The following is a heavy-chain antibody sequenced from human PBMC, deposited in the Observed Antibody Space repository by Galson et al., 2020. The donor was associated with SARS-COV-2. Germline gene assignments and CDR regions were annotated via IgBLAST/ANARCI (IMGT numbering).Heavy chain of an antibody. CDR2: TYAGGTT. V-gene: IGHV4-38-2*01. J-gene: IGHJ4*02. D-gene: IGHD1-7*01. CDR3: ARMWSGTPPPDY. CDR1: GFSLTSGYY. Sequence: SETLSLTCAVSGFSLTSGYYWGWVRQPPGKGLEWIVSTYAGGTTDYNPSLRSRVTISVDTSKNQVSLTLISVTAADTGVYYCARMWSGTPPPDYWGPGTLVTVSS.